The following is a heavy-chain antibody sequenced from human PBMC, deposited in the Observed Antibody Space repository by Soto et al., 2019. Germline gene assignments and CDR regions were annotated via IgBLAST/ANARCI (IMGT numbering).Heavy chain of an antibody. CDR3: AEVITIFGVAGVSHYFAY. CDR2: IYYSGST. V-gene: IGHV4-59*01. J-gene: IGHJ4*02. D-gene: IGHD3-3*01. Sequence: SETLSLTCTVSGGSISSYYWSWIRQPPGKGLEWIGYIYYSGSTNYNPSLKSRVTISVDTSKNQFSLKLSSVTAADTAVYCCAEVITIFGVAGVSHYFAYWGQGALVTVSS. CDR1: GGSISSYY.